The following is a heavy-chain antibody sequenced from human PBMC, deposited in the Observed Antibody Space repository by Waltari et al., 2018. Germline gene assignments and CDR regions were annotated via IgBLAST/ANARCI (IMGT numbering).Heavy chain of an antibody. D-gene: IGHD4-17*01. CDR2: INHSGST. CDR1: GGSFSGYY. V-gene: IGHV4-34*01. Sequence: QVQLQRWGAGLLKPSETLSLTCAVYGGSFSGYYWNWIRQPPGKGLEWIGEINHSGSTNYNPSLKSRVTISVDTSKNQFSLKLSSVTAADTAVYYCARGRRVRLPLFWYFDLWGRGTLVTVSS. CDR3: ARGRRVRLPLFWYFDL. J-gene: IGHJ2*01.